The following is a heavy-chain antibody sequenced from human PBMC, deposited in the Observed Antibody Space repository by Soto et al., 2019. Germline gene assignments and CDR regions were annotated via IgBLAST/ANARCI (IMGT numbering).Heavy chain of an antibody. CDR3: ARLIVVVPAAKHFDY. J-gene: IGHJ4*02. Sequence: SETLSLTCAVYGGSFSGYYWSWIRQPPGKGLEWIGEINHSGSTNYNPSLKSRVTISVDTSKNQFSLKLSSVTAADTAVYYCARLIVVVPAAKHFDYWGQGTLVTVSS. D-gene: IGHD2-2*01. CDR2: INHSGST. CDR1: GGSFSGYY. V-gene: IGHV4-34*01.